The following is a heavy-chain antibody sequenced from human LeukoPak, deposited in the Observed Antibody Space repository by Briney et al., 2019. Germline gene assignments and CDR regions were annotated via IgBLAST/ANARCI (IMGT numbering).Heavy chain of an antibody. D-gene: IGHD4-17*01. V-gene: IGHV1-69*01. CDR3: ARGPSLDYGDYVNNWFDP. J-gene: IGHJ5*02. CDR1: GGTFSSYA. Sequence: SVKVSCKASGGTFSSYAISWVRQAPGQGLEWMGGIIPIFGTANYAQKFQGRVTITADESTSTAYMELSSLRSEDTAVYYCARGPSLDYGDYVNNWFDPWGQGALVTVSS. CDR2: IIPIFGTA.